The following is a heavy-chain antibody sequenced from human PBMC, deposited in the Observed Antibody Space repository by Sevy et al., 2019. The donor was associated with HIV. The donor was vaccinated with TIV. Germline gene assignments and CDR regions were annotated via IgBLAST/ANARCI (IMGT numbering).Heavy chain of an antibody. D-gene: IGHD2-21*02. CDR3: ARLFSCGGDCYYLDY. CDR2: TSHDGKYN. J-gene: IGHJ4*02. Sequence: GGSLRLSCAGSGFTFSSYDMHWVRQAPGKGLEWVAVTSHDGKYNNYADSVKVRFTISRDNFKNTLYLQMNSLRFEETAVYFCARLFSCGGDCYYLDYWGQGALVTVSS. V-gene: IGHV3-30*04. CDR1: GFTFSSYD.